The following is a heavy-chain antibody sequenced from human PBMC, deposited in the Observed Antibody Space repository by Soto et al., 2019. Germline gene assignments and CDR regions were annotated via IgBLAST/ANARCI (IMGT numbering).Heavy chain of an antibody. V-gene: IGHV4-4*02. Sequence: QVQLQESGPGLAKPSGTLSLTCTVSGDSITSTNKWSWVRQPPGKGLEWIGEIYHSGNTDYNPSLKSRVAMSVDKSKNQFSLNLTSLTAADTAVYFCAARQLLSFYFDSWGQGTLVTVS. D-gene: IGHD2-2*01. J-gene: IGHJ4*02. CDR2: IYHSGNT. CDR1: GDSITSTNK. CDR3: AARQLLSFYFDS.